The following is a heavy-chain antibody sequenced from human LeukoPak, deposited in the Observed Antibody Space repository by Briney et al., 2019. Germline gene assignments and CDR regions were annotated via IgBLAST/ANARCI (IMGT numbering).Heavy chain of an antibody. CDR3: AREPLVLLLRGAFDI. V-gene: IGHV4-59*12. D-gene: IGHD2-15*01. CDR2: ASHSGST. J-gene: IGHJ3*02. CDR1: GGSINNYY. Sequence: SETLSLTCTVSGGSINNYYWSWIRQPPGKGLEWIGYASHSGSTNSSPSLTSRVSIPVDTSKNQISLKLSSVTAADTAVYYCAREPLVLLLRGAFDIWGQGTMVTVSS.